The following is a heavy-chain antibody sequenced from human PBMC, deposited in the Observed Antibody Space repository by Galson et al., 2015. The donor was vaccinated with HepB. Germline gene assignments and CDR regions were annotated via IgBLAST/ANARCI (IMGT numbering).Heavy chain of an antibody. V-gene: IGHV1-18*01. J-gene: IGHJ4*02. CDR2: ISGYSGSA. D-gene: IGHD5-24*01. Sequence: SVKVSCKASGYTFTGYGINWVRQAPGQGLEWMGWISGYSGSADYAKRFQGRVTMTTDTSSRTAYMEVRSLRSDDTAMYYCARGGLATVGGPTFDSWGQGTLVTVSS. CDR3: ARGGLATVGGPTFDS. CDR1: GYTFTGYG.